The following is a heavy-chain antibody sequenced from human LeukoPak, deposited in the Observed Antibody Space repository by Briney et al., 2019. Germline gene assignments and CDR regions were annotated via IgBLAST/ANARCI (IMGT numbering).Heavy chain of an antibody. CDR3: AREALERGDAFDI. V-gene: IGHV4-61*02. Sequence: PSETLSPTCTVSGGSISSGSYYWSWIRQPAGKGLEWIGRIYTSGSTNYNPSLKSRVTISVDTSKNQFSLKLSSVTAADTAVYYCAREALERGDAFDIWGQGTMVTVSS. CDR1: GGSISSGSYY. CDR2: IYTSGST. D-gene: IGHD1-1*01. J-gene: IGHJ3*02.